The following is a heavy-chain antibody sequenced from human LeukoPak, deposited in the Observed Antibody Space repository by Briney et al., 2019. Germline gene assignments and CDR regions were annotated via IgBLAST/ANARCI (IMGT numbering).Heavy chain of an antibody. Sequence: SETLSLTCTVSGGSISSYYWSWIRQPPGKGLEWIGYIYYSGSTNYNPSLKSRVTISVDTSKNQFSLKLSSVTAADTAVYYCASYDILTGFFDYWGQGTLDTVSS. J-gene: IGHJ4*02. V-gene: IGHV4-59*01. CDR3: ASYDILTGFFDY. CDR1: GGSISSYY. D-gene: IGHD3-9*01. CDR2: IYYSGST.